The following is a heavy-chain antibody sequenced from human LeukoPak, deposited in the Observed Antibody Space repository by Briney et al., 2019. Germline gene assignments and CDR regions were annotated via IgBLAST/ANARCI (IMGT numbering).Heavy chain of an antibody. CDR2: INHSGST. J-gene: IGHJ3*02. D-gene: IGHD2-2*01. CDR1: GGSFSGYY. CDR3: ARVVQGFDDFEI. V-gene: IGHV4-34*01. Sequence: SETLSLTCAVCGGSFSGYYWSWIRQPPGKGRKWIGEINHSGSTNYNPSLKNRVTISVDTSKNQFSLKLSSVTAADTAVYYCARVVQGFDDFEIWGQGTMVSVSS.